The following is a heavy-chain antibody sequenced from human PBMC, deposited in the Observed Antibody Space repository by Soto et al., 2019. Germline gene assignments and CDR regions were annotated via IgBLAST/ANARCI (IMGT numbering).Heavy chain of an antibody. J-gene: IGHJ4*02. Sequence: ASVKVSCTASGYTFTSFYLHWVRQAPGQRLEWMGWINAGNGNTKYSQKFQGRVTITRDTSASTAYMELSSLRSEDTAVYYCARDLGGWPDYWGQGTLVTVSS. CDR1: GYTFTSFY. CDR2: INAGNGNT. V-gene: IGHV1-3*01. D-gene: IGHD2-15*01. CDR3: ARDLGGWPDY.